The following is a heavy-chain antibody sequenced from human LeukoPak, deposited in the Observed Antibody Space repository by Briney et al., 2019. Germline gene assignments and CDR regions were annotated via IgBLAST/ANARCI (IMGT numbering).Heavy chain of an antibody. CDR3: PRARVPGPDARWFDP. D-gene: IGHD5-24*01. Sequence: SVKLSCKASGGTFSSYTISWVRQAPGQGLEWMGRIIPILGIANYAQKFQGRVTITADKSTSTAYMELSSLRSEDTAVYYCPRARVPGPDARWFDPWGQGTLVTVSS. CDR1: GGTFSSYT. CDR2: IIPILGIA. V-gene: IGHV1-69*02. J-gene: IGHJ5*02.